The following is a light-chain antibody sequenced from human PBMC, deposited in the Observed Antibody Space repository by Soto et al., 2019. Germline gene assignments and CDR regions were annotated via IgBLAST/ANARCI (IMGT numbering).Light chain of an antibody. CDR1: QSISSN. CDR3: QHFNNWPIS. J-gene: IGKJ3*01. V-gene: IGKV3-15*01. CDR2: DAS. Sequence: EVVMTQSPATLSVSPGERATLFCRAGQSISSNLAWYQKKPGQAPRLLIYDASTRATGVPARFSGSGSGTEFTLTISSLQSEDSAVYYCQHFNNWPISFGPGTKVDIK.